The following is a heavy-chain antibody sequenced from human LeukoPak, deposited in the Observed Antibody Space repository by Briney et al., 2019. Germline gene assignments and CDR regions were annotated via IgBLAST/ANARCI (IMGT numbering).Heavy chain of an antibody. CDR2: ISAYNGNT. V-gene: IGHV1-18*01. D-gene: IGHD3-3*01. CDR3: ARSHYYDFWSGYPTYNYFDY. Sequence: ASVKVSCKASGYTFTSYGISWVRQAPGQGLEWMGWISAYNGNTNYAQKLQGRVTTTTDTSTSTAYMELRSLRSDDTAVYYCARSHYYDFWSGYPTYNYFDYWGQGTLVTVSS. CDR1: GYTFTSYG. J-gene: IGHJ4*02.